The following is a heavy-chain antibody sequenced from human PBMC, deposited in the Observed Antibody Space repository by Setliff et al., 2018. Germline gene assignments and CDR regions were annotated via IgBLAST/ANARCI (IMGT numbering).Heavy chain of an antibody. D-gene: IGHD3-3*01. J-gene: IGHJ6*04. CDR3: ARMSGFLYIDV. Sequence: PSETLSLTCTVSGGSVGSDFSYWTWIRQPAGKGLEWIGQIYTSWSTNYNPSLKSRVTISLDASKNQFSLRLTSATAADTAVYYCARMSGFLYIDVWGKGTTVTVSS. CDR2: IYTSWST. CDR1: GGSVGSDFSY. V-gene: IGHV4-61*09.